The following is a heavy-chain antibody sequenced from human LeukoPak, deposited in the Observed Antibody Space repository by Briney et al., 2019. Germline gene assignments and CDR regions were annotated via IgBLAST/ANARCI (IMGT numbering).Heavy chain of an antibody. CDR1: GFTFSSYA. J-gene: IGHJ3*02. CDR2: ISGSGGST. Sequence: GGSLRLSCAASGFTFSSYAMSWVRQAPGKGLEWVSAISGSGGSTYYADSVKGRFTISRDNSKNTLYLQMNSLRAGDTAVYYCAKDLRGIVLMVYALGAFDIWGQGTMVTVSS. CDR3: AKDLRGIVLMVYALGAFDI. V-gene: IGHV3-23*01. D-gene: IGHD2-8*01.